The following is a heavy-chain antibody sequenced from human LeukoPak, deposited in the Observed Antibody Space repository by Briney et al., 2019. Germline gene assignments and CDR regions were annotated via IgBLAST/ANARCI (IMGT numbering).Heavy chain of an antibody. Sequence: GGSLRLSCAASGFTFSSYGINWVRQTPGKGLEWVSYISSSSSAINYADSVRGRLTISRDNAKNSLYLQMNSLRPEDTAVYHCARGGAARPDYWGQGTLVTVSS. CDR2: ISSSSSAI. V-gene: IGHV3-48*01. J-gene: IGHJ4*02. CDR1: GFTFSSYG. CDR3: ARGGAARPDY. D-gene: IGHD6-6*01.